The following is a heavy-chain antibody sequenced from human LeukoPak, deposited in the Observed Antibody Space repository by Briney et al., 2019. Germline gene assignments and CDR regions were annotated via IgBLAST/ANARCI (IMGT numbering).Heavy chain of an antibody. CDR2: ISSSSTYI. J-gene: IGHJ4*02. V-gene: IGHV3-21*01. Sequence: ETLSLTCTVSGGSISSYYWSWIRQPPGKGLEWVSFISSSSTYIYYADSVKGRFTISRDNAKNSLYLQMNSLRAEDTAVYYCARTARFGELLSPPDYWGQGTLVTVSS. D-gene: IGHD3-10*01. CDR3: ARTARFGELLSPPDY. CDR1: GGSISSYY.